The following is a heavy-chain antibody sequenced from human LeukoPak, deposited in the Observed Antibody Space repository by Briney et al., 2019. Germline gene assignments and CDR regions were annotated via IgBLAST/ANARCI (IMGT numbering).Heavy chain of an antibody. CDR1: GFTFSSYA. Sequence: GRSLRLSCAASGFTFSSYAMSWVRQAPGKGLEWVSAISGSGGSTHYADSVKGRFTISRDNSKNTLYLQMNSLRAEDTAVYYYAKAVPNEWLPDYWGQGTLVTVSS. CDR3: AKAVPNEWLPDY. CDR2: ISGSGGST. V-gene: IGHV3-23*01. J-gene: IGHJ4*02. D-gene: IGHD5-12*01.